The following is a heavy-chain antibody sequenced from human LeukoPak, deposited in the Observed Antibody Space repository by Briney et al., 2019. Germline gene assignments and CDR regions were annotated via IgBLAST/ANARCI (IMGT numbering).Heavy chain of an antibody. Sequence: ASVKVSCKASGFTFTNNYFHWVRQAPGQGLEWMGVINPSGDSTNYAQKFQGRVTMTRDTSTSTVYMQLSSLRAEDTAVYYCAKFTVTSPSPFDTWGQGTMVTVSS. CDR2: INPSGDST. J-gene: IGHJ3*02. V-gene: IGHV1-46*01. CDR3: AKFTVTSPSPFDT. CDR1: GFTFTNNY. D-gene: IGHD4-17*01.